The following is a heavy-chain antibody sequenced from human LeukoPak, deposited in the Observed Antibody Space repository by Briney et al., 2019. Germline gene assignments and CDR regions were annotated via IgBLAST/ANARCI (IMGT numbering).Heavy chain of an antibody. V-gene: IGHV3-30*18. CDR2: ISYDGSNK. J-gene: IGHJ4*02. CDR1: GFTFSRFG. D-gene: IGHD4-11*01. CDR3: AKDRPPTVNGRLDY. Sequence: GGSLRLSCAASGFTFSRFGMHWVRQAPGKGLEWVAVISYDGSNKYYADSVKGRFTISRDNSKNTLYLQMNSLRAEDTAVYYCAKDRPPTVNGRLDYWGQGTLVTVSS.